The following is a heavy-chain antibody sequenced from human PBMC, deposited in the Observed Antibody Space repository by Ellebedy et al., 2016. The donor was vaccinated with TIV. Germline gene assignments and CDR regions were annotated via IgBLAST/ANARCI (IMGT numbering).Heavy chain of an antibody. CDR3: ARDAGPVLLWFGAILGAFDI. CDR2: ISGSGGST. CDR1: GFTFSSYA. Sequence: GGSLRLXXVASGFTFSSYAMSWVRQAPGKGLEWVSVISGSGGSTYYADSVKGRFTISRDNSKNTLYLQMNSLRAEDTAVYYCARDAGPVLLWFGAILGAFDIWGQGTMVTVSS. D-gene: IGHD3-10*01. V-gene: IGHV3-23*01. J-gene: IGHJ3*02.